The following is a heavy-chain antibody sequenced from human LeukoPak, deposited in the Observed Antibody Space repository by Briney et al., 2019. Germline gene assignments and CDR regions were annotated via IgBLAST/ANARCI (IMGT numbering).Heavy chain of an antibody. V-gene: IGHV1-2*02. Sequence: GASVKVSCKTSGYTFTASYMHWVRQAPGQGLEWMGWINPNSGETNYAPKFQGRVTMTRDTSISTAYMEVTRLTSDDTAMYYCARVLGSRVDPWVQGTLVTVSS. CDR3: ARVLGSRVDP. CDR2: INPNSGET. CDR1: GYTFTASY. J-gene: IGHJ5*02.